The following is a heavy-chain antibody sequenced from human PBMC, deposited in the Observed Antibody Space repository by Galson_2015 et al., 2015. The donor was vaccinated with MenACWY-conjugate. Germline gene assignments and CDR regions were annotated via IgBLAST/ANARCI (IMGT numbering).Heavy chain of an antibody. CDR1: GFSLGAYW. D-gene: IGHD2-2*01. Sequence: SLRLSCAASGFSLGAYWMHWVRQVPGKGLEWVSRIDSDGSAADHADSVKGRFTISRDNAKNTLYLQMNSLRAEDTAVYYCATYCSSPSCYANGAYWGQGTLVTVSS. CDR3: ATYCSSPSCYANGAY. CDR2: IDSDGSAA. V-gene: IGHV3-74*01. J-gene: IGHJ4*02.